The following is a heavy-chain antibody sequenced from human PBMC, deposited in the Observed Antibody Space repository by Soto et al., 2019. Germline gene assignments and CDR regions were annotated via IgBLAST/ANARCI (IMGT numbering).Heavy chain of an antibody. CDR1: GFTFSSYG. V-gene: IGHV3-33*01. CDR2: IWYDGSNK. J-gene: IGHJ4*02. Sequence: QVQLVESGGGVVQPGRSVRLSCAASGFTFSSYGMHWVRQAPGKGLEWVAVIWYDGSNKYYADSVKGRFTISRDNSKNTLYLQMNSLRAEDTAVYYCARDESVAATLFDYWGQGTLVTVSS. CDR3: ARDESVAATLFDY. D-gene: IGHD2-15*01.